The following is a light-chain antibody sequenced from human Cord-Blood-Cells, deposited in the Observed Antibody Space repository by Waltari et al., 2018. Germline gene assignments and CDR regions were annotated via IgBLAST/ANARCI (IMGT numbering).Light chain of an antibody. J-gene: IGKJ2*03. CDR2: GAS. CDR1: QSVSSN. V-gene: IGKV3-15*01. Sequence: EIVMTQSPATLSVSPGERATLSCRASQSVSSNLAWYQQKPGQAPRLLSYGASTRATGIPARFSGRGSGTEFTLTISSLQSEDFAVYYCQQYNNWPYSFGQGTKLEIK. CDR3: QQYNNWPYS.